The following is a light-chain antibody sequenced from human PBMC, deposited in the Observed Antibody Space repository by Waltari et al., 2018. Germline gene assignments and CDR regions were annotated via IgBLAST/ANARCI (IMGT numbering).Light chain of an antibody. CDR2: DVS. CDR3: CSYAGSYTWV. V-gene: IGLV2-11*01. J-gene: IGLJ1*01. Sequence: QSALTQPRSVSGSPGQSVTISCTGTSSDVGGYNYLSRYQQHPGKAPKLMIYDVSNPPSGVPDRFSGSKSGNTASLTISGLQAEDEADYYCCSYAGSYTWVFGTGTKVTVL. CDR1: SSDVGGYNY.